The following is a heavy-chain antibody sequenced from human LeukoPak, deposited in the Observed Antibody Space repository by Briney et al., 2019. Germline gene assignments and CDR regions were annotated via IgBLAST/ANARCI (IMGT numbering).Heavy chain of an antibody. J-gene: IGHJ4*02. CDR3: ARDGMPEGGYVDY. CDR1: GFTFSSYA. V-gene: IGHV3-21*01. Sequence: NTGGSLRLSCAASGFTFSSYAMSWVRQAPGKGLEWVSSISSSSSYIYYADSVKGRFTISRDNAKNSLYLQMNSLRAEDTAVYYCARDGMPEGGYVDYWGQGTLVTVSS. CDR2: ISSSSSYI. D-gene: IGHD1-26*01.